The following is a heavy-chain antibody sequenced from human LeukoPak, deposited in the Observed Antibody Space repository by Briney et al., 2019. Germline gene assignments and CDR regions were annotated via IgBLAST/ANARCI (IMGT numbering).Heavy chain of an antibody. CDR1: GYTFTSYD. CDR3: ARDSGSGSYYFQRRPAFDY. CDR2: MNPNSGNT. Sequence: ASVKVSCKASGYTFTSYDINWVRQATGQGLEWMGWMNPNSGNTGYAQKFQGRVTMTRNTSISTAYMELSSLRSEDTAVYYCARDSGSGSYYFQRRPAFDYWGQGTLVTVSS. J-gene: IGHJ4*02. V-gene: IGHV1-8*01. D-gene: IGHD1-26*01.